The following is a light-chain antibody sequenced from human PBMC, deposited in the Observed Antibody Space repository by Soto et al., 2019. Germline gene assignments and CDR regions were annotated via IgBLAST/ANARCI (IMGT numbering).Light chain of an antibody. CDR3: QQYGSSPWT. CDR1: QSVSSSY. CDR2: AAS. Sequence: EIVLTQSPCTLSLSPGERATLSWRASQSVSSSYLVWHQQKPGRAPRLLIYAASRRATGIPDRFSGSGYGTDFNLTISRLETEDFAVYYCQQYGSSPWTFGQGTKVDIK. J-gene: IGKJ1*01. V-gene: IGKV3-20*01.